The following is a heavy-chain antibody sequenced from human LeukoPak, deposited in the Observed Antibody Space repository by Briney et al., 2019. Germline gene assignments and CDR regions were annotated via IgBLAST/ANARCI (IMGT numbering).Heavy chain of an antibody. D-gene: IGHD3-22*01. CDR2: IYYSGST. CDR3: ARLDRSKDVFDI. V-gene: IGHV4-34*01. CDR1: GGSFSGYY. J-gene: IGHJ3*02. Sequence: SETLSLTCAVYGGSFSGYYWSWIRQPPGKGLEWIGSIYYSGSTYYNPSLKSRVTISVDTSKNQFSLKLSSVTAADTTVYYCARLDRSKDVFDIWGQGTMVTVSS.